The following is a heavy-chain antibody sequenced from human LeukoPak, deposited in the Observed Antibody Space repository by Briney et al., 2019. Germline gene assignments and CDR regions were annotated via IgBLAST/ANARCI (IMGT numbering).Heavy chain of an antibody. CDR1: GFTFSSYS. V-gene: IGHV3-21*01. CDR2: ISSSSSYI. D-gene: IGHD6-13*01. CDR3: ARAIGGREDWRAAAATGAFDI. Sequence: GGSLRLSCAASGFTFSSYSMNWVRQAPGKGLEWVSPISSSSSYIYYADSVKGRFTISRDNAKNSLYLQMNSLRAEDTAVYYCARAIGGREDWRAAAATGAFDIWGQGTMVTVSS. J-gene: IGHJ3*02.